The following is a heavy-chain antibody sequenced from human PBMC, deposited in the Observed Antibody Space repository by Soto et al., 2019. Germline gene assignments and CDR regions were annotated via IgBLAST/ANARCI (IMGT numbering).Heavy chain of an antibody. Sequence: ASVKVSCKASGYTFTGYYMHWVRQAPGQGLEWMGWINPNSGGTNYAQKFQGWVTMTRDTSISTAYMELSRLRSDDTAVYYCARDLTTVTTRPLYYYYYYMDVWGKGTTVTVSS. V-gene: IGHV1-2*04. CDR1: GYTFTGYY. D-gene: IGHD4-17*01. CDR2: INPNSGGT. J-gene: IGHJ6*03. CDR3: ARDLTTVTTRPLYYYYYYMDV.